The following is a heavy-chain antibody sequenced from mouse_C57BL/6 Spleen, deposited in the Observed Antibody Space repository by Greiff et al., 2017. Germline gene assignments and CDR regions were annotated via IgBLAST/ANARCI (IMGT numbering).Heavy chain of an antibody. D-gene: IGHD1-1*01. CDR2: ISSGGSYT. CDR1: GFTFSSYG. Sequence: EVMLVESGGDLVKPGGSLKLSCAASGFTFSSYGMSWVRQTPDKRLEWVATISSGGSYTYYPDSVKGRFTLSRDNAKNTLYLQMSSLKSEDTAMYYCARHDTTVVADYWGQGTTLTVSS. J-gene: IGHJ2*01. V-gene: IGHV5-6*01. CDR3: ARHDTTVVADY.